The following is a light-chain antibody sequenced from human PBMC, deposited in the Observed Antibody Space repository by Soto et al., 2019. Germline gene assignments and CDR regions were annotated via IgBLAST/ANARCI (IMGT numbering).Light chain of an antibody. CDR1: QSVLSSF. J-gene: IGKJ1*01. Sequence: EIVMTQSPGTLSLSPGETATLSSRASQSVLSSFLAWYQQKPGQAPRLLIFSTTSRAPGIPDRFSGSGSGTDFTLTISRLEPEDFAVDYCQQYVSSPPWTFGQGTKVDIK. CDR2: STT. CDR3: QQYVSSPPWT. V-gene: IGKV3-20*01.